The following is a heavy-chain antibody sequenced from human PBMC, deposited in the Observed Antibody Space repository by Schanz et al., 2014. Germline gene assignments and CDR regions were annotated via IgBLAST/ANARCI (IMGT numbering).Heavy chain of an antibody. Sequence: EVQLLESGGGLVQPGGSLRLSCLASGFTFGDYAMTWVRQAPGKGLEWVSAISGSGGSTYYADSVKGRFTISRDNAKNSLFLQMNSLRPEDTAVYYCAKGRFGELSAFDIWGQGTWVTVSS. D-gene: IGHD3-10*01. V-gene: IGHV3-23*01. J-gene: IGHJ3*02. CDR2: ISGSGGST. CDR1: GFTFGDYA. CDR3: AKGRFGELSAFDI.